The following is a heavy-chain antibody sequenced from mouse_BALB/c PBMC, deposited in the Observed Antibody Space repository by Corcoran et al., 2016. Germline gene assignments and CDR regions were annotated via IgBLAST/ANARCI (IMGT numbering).Heavy chain of an antibody. CDR3: AKVDSHYAMDY. CDR1: GYTFSSYW. CDR2: ILPGSGST. V-gene: IGHV1-9*01. J-gene: IGHJ4*01. Sequence: QVQLQQSGAELMKPGASVTISCKATGYTFSSYWIEWVKQRPGHGLEWIGEILPGSGSTNYNEKFKGKATFTADTSSNTAYMQLSSLTSEDSAVYYCAKVDSHYAMDYWGQGTSVTVSS. D-gene: IGHD1-1*02.